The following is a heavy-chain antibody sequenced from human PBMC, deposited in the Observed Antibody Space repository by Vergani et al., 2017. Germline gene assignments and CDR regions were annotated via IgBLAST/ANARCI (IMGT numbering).Heavy chain of an antibody. J-gene: IGHJ4*02. V-gene: IGHV1-69*06. D-gene: IGHD3-10*01. CDR1: GGTFSSYA. Sequence: QVQLVQSGAEVKKPGSSVKVSCKASGGTFSSYAISWVRQAPGQGLAWMGGIIPIFGTANYAQKFQGRVTITADKSTSTAYMELSSLRSEDTAVYYCARALHYYGSGSYYGDDFDYWGQGTLVTVSS. CDR2: IIPIFGTA. CDR3: ARALHYYGSGSYYGDDFDY.